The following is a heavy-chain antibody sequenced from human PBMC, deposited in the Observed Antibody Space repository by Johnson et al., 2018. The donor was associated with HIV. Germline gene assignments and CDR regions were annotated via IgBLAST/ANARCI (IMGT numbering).Heavy chain of an antibody. Sequence: QEKLVESGGGVVQPGGSLRLSCVASGFNFGAYGMNWVRQAPGKGLEWVSFIRYDGTNKYYADSVKGRFTISRDNSENTLFLQMNSLRAEDTAVYYFAKDLGRYSSSWNNAFDIWGQGTMVTVSS. J-gene: IGHJ3*02. D-gene: IGHD6-13*01. CDR1: GFNFGAYG. V-gene: IGHV3-30*02. CDR3: AKDLGRYSSSWNNAFDI. CDR2: IRYDGTNK.